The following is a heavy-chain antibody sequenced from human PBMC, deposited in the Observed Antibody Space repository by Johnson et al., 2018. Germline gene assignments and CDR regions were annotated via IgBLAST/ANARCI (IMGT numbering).Heavy chain of an antibody. CDR2: ISYDGSNK. V-gene: IGHV3-30*18. D-gene: IGHD3-10*01. CDR1: GFTFSRYG. J-gene: IGHJ6*03. CDR3: AKLYYGSGVGYSYNYIDV. Sequence: QVQLVESGGGVVQPGRSLRLSCGASGFTFSRYGMHWVRQAPGKGLEWVTLISYDGSNKYYADSVKGRFPISRDNSENTLYLQMNSLRAEDTAVYYCAKLYYGSGVGYSYNYIDVWGKGTTVTVSS.